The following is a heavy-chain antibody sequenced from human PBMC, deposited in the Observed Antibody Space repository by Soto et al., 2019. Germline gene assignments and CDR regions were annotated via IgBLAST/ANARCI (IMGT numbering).Heavy chain of an antibody. V-gene: IGHV3-66*01. CDR3: ARDPWAADY. Sequence: GGSLRLSCAASGFTVSTKYMSWVRQAPGKGLEWVSVIYSGGSTFYADSVRGRLTISRDNSKNTVNLQMNSLRAEDTAVYYCARDPWAADYWGQGTLVTVSS. J-gene: IGHJ4*02. D-gene: IGHD3-16*01. CDR1: GFTVSTKY. CDR2: IYSGGST.